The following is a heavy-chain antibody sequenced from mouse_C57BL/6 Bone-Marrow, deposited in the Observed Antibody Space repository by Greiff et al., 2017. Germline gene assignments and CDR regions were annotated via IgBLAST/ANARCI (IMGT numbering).Heavy chain of an antibody. J-gene: IGHJ1*03. Sequence: VQLQQSGAELVRPGASVKLSCTASGFNIKDDYMHWVKQRPEQGLEWIGWIDPENGDTEYASKFQGKATITADTSSNTAYLQLSSLTSEDTAGYYCTTPITTVVAPWYFEVWGTGTTVTVSS. V-gene: IGHV14-4*01. CDR1: GFNIKDDY. D-gene: IGHD1-1*01. CDR2: IDPENGDT. CDR3: TTPITTVVAPWYFEV.